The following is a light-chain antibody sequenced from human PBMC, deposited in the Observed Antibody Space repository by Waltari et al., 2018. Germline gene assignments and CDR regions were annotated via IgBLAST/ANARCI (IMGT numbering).Light chain of an antibody. J-gene: IGKJ4*01. CDR2: RVS. V-gene: IGKV2-29*02. CDR3: MHALQTPLT. Sequence: DIVMTQTPLSLSVTPGEPASISCRSSQSLLHRNGNTYLYWYLQKPGQPPRLLICRVSNRFSGVPDRFSGSGSGTDFTLKISRVEAEDVGVYYCMHALQTPLTFGGGTKLEIK. CDR1: QSLLHRNGNTY.